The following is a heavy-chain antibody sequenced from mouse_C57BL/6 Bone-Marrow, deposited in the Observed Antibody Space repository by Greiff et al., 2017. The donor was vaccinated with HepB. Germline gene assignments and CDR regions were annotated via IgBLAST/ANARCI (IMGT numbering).Heavy chain of an antibody. CDR3: ASATNITTVVARDY. Sequence: QVQLQQPGAELVKPGASVKLSCKASGYTFTSYWMLWVQQRPGQGLEWIGEIDPSDSYTNYNQKFKGKATLTVDTSSSTAYMQLRSLTSEDSAVYYCASATNITTVVARDYWGKGTTLTVSS. CDR1: GYTFTSYW. D-gene: IGHD1-1*01. CDR2: IDPSDSYT. V-gene: IGHV1-50*01. J-gene: IGHJ2*01.